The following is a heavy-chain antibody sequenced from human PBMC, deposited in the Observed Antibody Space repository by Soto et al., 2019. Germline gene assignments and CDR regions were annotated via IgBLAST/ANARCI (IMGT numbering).Heavy chain of an antibody. D-gene: IGHD6-6*01. Sequence: GGSLRLSCAASGFTFSKAWMSWVRQAPGKGLEWVGRIKSKTSGGTTDYAAPVKGRFTISRDDSKNTLNLQMNSLKTEDTAVYYCTKDPGGGISARAVPDYWGQGTLVTVSS. J-gene: IGHJ4*02. V-gene: IGHV3-15*01. CDR2: IKSKTSGGTT. CDR3: TKDPGGGISARAVPDY. CDR1: GFTFSKAW.